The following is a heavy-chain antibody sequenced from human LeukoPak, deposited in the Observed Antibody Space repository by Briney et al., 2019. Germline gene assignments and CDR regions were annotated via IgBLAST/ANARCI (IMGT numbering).Heavy chain of an antibody. J-gene: IGHJ4*02. V-gene: IGHV3-7*01. CDR2: IKQDGSEK. Sequence: PGGSLRLSCAVSGFSFDTYWMTWVRQAPGKGLEWVANIKQDGSEKYYVDSVKGRFTISRDNAKNSLYLQMNSLRAEDTAVYYCTEHPYGVFDYGGKGPRATVSS. CDR1: GFSFDTYW. D-gene: IGHD4-17*01. CDR3: TEHPYGVFDY.